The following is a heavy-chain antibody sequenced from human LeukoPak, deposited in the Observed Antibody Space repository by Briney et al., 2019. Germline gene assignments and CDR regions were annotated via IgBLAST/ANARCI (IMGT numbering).Heavy chain of an antibody. CDR1: GGSFSGYY. CDR3: ARGVPHRRGVPSGDSDY. Sequence: SETLSLTCAVYGGSFSGYYWSWIRQPPGKGLEWIGEINHSGSTNYNPSLKSRVTISVDTSKNQFSLKLSSVTAADTAVYYCARGVPHRRGVPSGDSDYWGQGTLVTVSS. J-gene: IGHJ4*02. D-gene: IGHD3-10*01. CDR2: INHSGST. V-gene: IGHV4-34*01.